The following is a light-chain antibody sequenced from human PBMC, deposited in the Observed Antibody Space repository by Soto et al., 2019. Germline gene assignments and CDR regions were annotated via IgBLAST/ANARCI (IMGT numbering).Light chain of an antibody. Sequence: EIVLTQSPATLSLSPGEGATLSCRASQTVSSQLAWYQQKPGQAPRLLIYDASNRATGIPARFSGSGSGTDFTLTISSLEPEDFAVYYCQQRSNWPLTFGGGTKV. CDR1: QTVSSQ. V-gene: IGKV3-11*01. CDR3: QQRSNWPLT. CDR2: DAS. J-gene: IGKJ4*01.